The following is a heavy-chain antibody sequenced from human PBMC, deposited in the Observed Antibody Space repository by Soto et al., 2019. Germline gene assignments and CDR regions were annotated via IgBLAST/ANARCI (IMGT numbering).Heavy chain of an antibody. J-gene: IGHJ4*02. Sequence: SVKVSCKVSGGTFSSYTFSWVRQAPGQGLERMGGIIPISGTTNYAQKFQGTVTITADESTSTAYMELSSLRSEDTAVYYCAGGPYYNILTGYLSLDYWGQGTPVTVSS. CDR2: IIPISGTT. V-gene: IGHV1-69*13. CDR3: AGGPYYNILTGYLSLDY. CDR1: GGTFSSYT. D-gene: IGHD3-9*01.